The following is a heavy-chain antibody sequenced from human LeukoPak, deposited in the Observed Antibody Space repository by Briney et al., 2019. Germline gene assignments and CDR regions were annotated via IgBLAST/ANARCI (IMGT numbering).Heavy chain of an antibody. CDR3: ARGTNDYRLNWFDP. V-gene: IGHV4-39*07. CDR1: GGSISSSSYY. Sequence: SETLSLTCTVSGGSISSSSYYWGWMRQPPGKGLEWIGSIYYSGSTYYNPSLKSRVTISVDTSKNQFSLKLSSVTAADTAVYYCARGTNDYRLNWFDPWGQGTLVTVSS. J-gene: IGHJ5*02. D-gene: IGHD4-11*01. CDR2: IYYSGST.